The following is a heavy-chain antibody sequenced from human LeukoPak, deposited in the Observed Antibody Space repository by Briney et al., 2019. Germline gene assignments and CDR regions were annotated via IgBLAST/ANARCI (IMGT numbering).Heavy chain of an antibody. D-gene: IGHD3-16*01. V-gene: IGHV4-38-2*02. J-gene: IGHJ3*02. CDR2: IYYSGST. CDR1: GYSISSGYY. Sequence: PSETLSLTCTVSGYSISSGYYWGWIRQPPGKGLEWIGSIYYSGSTYYNPSLKSRVTISVDTSKNQFSLKLSSVTAADTAVYYCARDTSFAFDIWGQGTMVTVSS. CDR3: ARDTSFAFDI.